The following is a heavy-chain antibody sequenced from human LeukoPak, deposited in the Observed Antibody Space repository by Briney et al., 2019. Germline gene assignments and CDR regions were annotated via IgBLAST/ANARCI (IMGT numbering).Heavy chain of an antibody. CDR1: GFTFSSYS. CDR3: ARDTRYIGYFDY. V-gene: IGHV3-21*01. J-gene: IGHJ4*02. Sequence: GGSLRLSCAGFGFTFSSYSMKWVRQAPGKGLEWVSSISSSSSYIYYADSVKGRFTISRDNAKNSLYLQMNSLRAEDTAVYYCARDTRYIGYFDYWGQGTLVTVSS. CDR2: ISSSSSYI. D-gene: IGHD5-18*01.